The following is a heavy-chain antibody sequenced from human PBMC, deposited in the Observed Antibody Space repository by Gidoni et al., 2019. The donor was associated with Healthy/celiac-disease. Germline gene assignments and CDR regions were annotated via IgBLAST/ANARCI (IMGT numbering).Heavy chain of an antibody. Sequence: QVQLVQSGAEVKKPGASVKVSCKASGYTFTSYAMHWVRQAPGQRLEWMGWINAGNGNTKYSQKFQGRVTITRDTSASTAYMELSSLRSEDTAVYYCARSTIVVVVAATLLFDYWGQGTLVTVSS. J-gene: IGHJ4*02. CDR3: ARSTIVVVVAATLLFDY. CDR2: INAGNGNT. V-gene: IGHV1-3*01. D-gene: IGHD2-15*01. CDR1: GYTFTSYA.